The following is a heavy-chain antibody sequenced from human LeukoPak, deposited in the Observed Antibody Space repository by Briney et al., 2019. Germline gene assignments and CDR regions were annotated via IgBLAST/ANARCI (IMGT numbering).Heavy chain of an antibody. CDR3: AKTSDISVRYYFDY. CDR2: ISGSGGVT. D-gene: IGHD3-22*01. CDR1: GFTFSSYA. V-gene: IGHV3-23*01. J-gene: IGHJ4*02. Sequence: GGSLRLSCAASGFTFSSYAMSWVRQAPGKGPEWVSGISGSGGVTYYADSVKGRFTISRDNSKNTLYVQMNSLRVEDTAVYYCAKTSDISVRYYFDYWGQGTLVAVSS.